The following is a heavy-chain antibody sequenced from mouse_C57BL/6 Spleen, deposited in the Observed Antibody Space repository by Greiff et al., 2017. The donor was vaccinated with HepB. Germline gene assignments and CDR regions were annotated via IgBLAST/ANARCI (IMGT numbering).Heavy chain of an antibody. D-gene: IGHD1-2*01. J-gene: IGHJ4*01. Sequence: EVKVVESGGGLVKPGGSLKLSCAASGFTFSDYGMHWVRQAPEKGLEWVAYISSGSSTIYYADTVKGRFTISRDNAKNTLFLQMTSLRSEDTAMYYCARHYYGYAMDYWGQGTSVTVSS. CDR3: ARHYYGYAMDY. CDR1: GFTFSDYG. V-gene: IGHV5-17*01. CDR2: ISSGSSTI.